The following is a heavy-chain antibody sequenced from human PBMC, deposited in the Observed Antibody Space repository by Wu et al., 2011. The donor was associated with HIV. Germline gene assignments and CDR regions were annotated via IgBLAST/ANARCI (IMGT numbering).Heavy chain of an antibody. D-gene: IGHD2-8*02. CDR1: A. Sequence: AINWSATGPPGQVLEWMGRIIPVLNRADYAHNFRGRITIIADEAASTVYMQLNRLKPDDTALYYCAREWRYCTGGSPCPSEYLQHWGQGTLV. CDR2: IIPVLNRA. J-gene: IGHJ1*01. V-gene: IGHV1-69*15. CDR3: AREWRYCTGGSPCPSEYLQH.